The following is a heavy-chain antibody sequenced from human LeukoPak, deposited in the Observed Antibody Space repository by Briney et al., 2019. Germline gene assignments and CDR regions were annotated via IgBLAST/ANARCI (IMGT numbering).Heavy chain of an antibody. CDR2: ISSSGSTI. CDR1: GFTFSDYY. V-gene: IGHV3-11*01. D-gene: IGHD4-17*01. CDR3: ARPLNDYGDWKLLDY. Sequence: GGSLRLSCAASGFTFSDYYMSWIRQAPGKGLEWVSYISSSGSTIYYADSVKGRFTISRDNAKNSLYLQMNSLRSEDTAVYYCARPLNDYGDWKLLDYWGQGTLVTVSS. J-gene: IGHJ4*02.